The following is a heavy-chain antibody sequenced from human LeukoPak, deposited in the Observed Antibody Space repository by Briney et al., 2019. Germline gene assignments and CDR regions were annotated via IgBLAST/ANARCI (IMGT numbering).Heavy chain of an antibody. CDR3: ARDPSTSGHNWFDP. CDR1: GYTFTGYY. Sequence: ASVKVSCKASGYTFTGYYMHWVRQAPGQGLEWMGWINPNSGGTNYAQEFQGRVTMTRDTSISTAYMVLSRLRSDDTAVYYCARDPSTSGHNWFDPWGQGTLVTVSS. CDR2: INPNSGGT. J-gene: IGHJ5*02. V-gene: IGHV1-2*02. D-gene: IGHD2-2*01.